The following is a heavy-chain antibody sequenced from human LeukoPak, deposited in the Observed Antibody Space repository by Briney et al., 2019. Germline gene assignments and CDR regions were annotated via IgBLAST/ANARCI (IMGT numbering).Heavy chain of an antibody. CDR2: INHSGST. CDR1: GGSFSGYY. CDR3: ARVDYGDYSKDFDY. Sequence: TSETLSLTCAVYGGSFSGYYWSWIRQPPGKGLEWIGEINHSGSTNYNPSLKSRVTISVDTSKNQFSLKVISVTAADTAVYYCARVDYGDYSKDFDYWGQGTLVTVSS. J-gene: IGHJ4*02. V-gene: IGHV4-34*01. D-gene: IGHD4-17*01.